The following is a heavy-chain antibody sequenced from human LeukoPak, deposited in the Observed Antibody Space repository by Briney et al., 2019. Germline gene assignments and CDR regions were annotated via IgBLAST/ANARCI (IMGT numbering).Heavy chain of an antibody. CDR2: INHKGNT. J-gene: IGHJ4*02. CDR1: GGSFRSSY. Sequence: SETLSLTCAVYGGSFRSSYWSWIRQPPGKGLEWLGEINHKGNTNYHPSLKTRVTMSVDTSKKQFSLNLSSVNATYTAEYYWGREWLRSVDSWGQGTLVTVSS. CDR3: GREWLRSVDS. D-gene: IGHD5-12*01. V-gene: IGHV4-34*01.